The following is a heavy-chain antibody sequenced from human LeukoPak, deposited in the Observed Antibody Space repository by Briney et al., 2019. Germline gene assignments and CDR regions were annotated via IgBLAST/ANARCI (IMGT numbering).Heavy chain of an antibody. Sequence: GESLRLSCAASGFTFSSYWMSWVRQAPGKGLEWVANIKQDGSEKYYVDSVKGRFTISRDNAKNSLYLQMNSLRAEDTAVYYCAKDSPSDYYDSSGYYGALDYWGQGTLVTVSS. V-gene: IGHV3-7*01. J-gene: IGHJ4*02. D-gene: IGHD3-22*01. CDR3: AKDSPSDYYDSSGYYGALDY. CDR1: GFTFSSYW. CDR2: IKQDGSEK.